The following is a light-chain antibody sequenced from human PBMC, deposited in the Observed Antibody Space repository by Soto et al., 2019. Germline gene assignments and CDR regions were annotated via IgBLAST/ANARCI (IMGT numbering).Light chain of an antibody. CDR3: QQYDNWPRT. V-gene: IGKV3-15*01. Sequence: KVMTQSPATLSVSPGEIATLSCRASQSVRSNLAWYQQKPGQPPRLLIYDASTRATGIPSRFSGSGSGTEFTLTISSLKSEDFAVYYCQQYDNWPRTFGQGTKVDIK. J-gene: IGKJ1*01. CDR2: DAS. CDR1: QSVRSN.